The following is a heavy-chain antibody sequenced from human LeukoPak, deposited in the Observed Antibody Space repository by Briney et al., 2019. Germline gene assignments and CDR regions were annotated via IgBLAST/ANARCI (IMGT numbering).Heavy chain of an antibody. V-gene: IGHV4-39*07. CDR1: GGSIGSSSYY. Sequence: SETLSLTCTVSGGSIGSSSYYWGWIRQPPGKGLNWIGSIYYSGSTYYNPSLKSRVTISVDTSKNQFSLKLSSVTAADTAVYYCARTTEGYCRSISCYGFDYYYYMDVWGKGTTVTISS. J-gene: IGHJ6*03. CDR2: IYYSGST. D-gene: IGHD2-2*01. CDR3: ARTTEGYCRSISCYGFDYYYYMDV.